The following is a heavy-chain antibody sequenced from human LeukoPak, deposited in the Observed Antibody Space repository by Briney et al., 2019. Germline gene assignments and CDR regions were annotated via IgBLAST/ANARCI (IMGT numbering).Heavy chain of an antibody. D-gene: IGHD2-2*01. Sequence: GASVKVSCKASGYTFTSYGISWVRQAPGQGLKWMGWISAYNGNTNYAQKLQGRVTMTTDTSTSTAYMELRSLRSDDTAVYYCARDCSSTSCYWTNYYYYYGMDVWGQGTTVTVSS. CDR2: ISAYNGNT. V-gene: IGHV1-18*01. CDR3: ARDCSSTSCYWTNYYYYYGMDV. CDR1: GYTFTSYG. J-gene: IGHJ6*02.